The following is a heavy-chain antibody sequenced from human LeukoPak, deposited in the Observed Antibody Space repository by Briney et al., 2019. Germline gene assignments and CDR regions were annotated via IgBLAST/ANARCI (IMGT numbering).Heavy chain of an antibody. CDR3: ARGSTYYDSSGQVPFDY. J-gene: IGHJ4*02. D-gene: IGHD3-22*01. Sequence: HAGGSLRLSRAASGFTFSSYSMNWVRQAPGKGLEWGSYISGSSSTIYYADSVKGRFTISRDNGKNTLYLQMNSLRAEDTAVYYCARGSTYYDSSGQVPFDYWGQGTLVTVSS. V-gene: IGHV3-48*01. CDR1: GFTFSSYS. CDR2: ISGSSSTI.